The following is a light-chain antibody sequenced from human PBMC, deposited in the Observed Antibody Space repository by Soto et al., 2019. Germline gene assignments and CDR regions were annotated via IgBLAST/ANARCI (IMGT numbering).Light chain of an antibody. Sequence: EIVMTHSAATLSVSPGERATLSCRASQTVSRNLAWYQQRPGQAPRLLIYDISNRAAGVPARFSGSGSETEFTLTIRSLQSEDFAVYFCQQYNNWPSFGQGTRLEI. CDR3: QQYNNWPS. V-gene: IGKV3-15*01. CDR1: QTVSRN. J-gene: IGKJ5*01. CDR2: DIS.